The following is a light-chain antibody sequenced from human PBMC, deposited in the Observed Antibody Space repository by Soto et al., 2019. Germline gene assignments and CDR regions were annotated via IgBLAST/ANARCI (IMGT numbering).Light chain of an antibody. CDR2: RAS. Sequence: DIQLTQFPSTLSASVGDRVTITCRTSQTVHNWLAWYQQTPGKAPKLLISRASTLESGVPSRFSGSGSGSEFTLTISSLQPDDVATYYCQQYNTYSIFGQGTKGEIK. V-gene: IGKV1-5*03. CDR1: QTVHNW. J-gene: IGKJ1*01. CDR3: QQYNTYSI.